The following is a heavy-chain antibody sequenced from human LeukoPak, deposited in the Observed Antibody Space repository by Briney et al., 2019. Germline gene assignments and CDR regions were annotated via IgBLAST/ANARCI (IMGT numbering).Heavy chain of an antibody. V-gene: IGHV4-38-2*01. D-gene: IGHD3-10*01. Sequence: KPSETLSLTCAVSGYSISSGYYWGWIRQPPGKGLEWIGSIFHSGSTYYNPSLKSRVNMSVDTSKNQISLKLSSVTAADTAVYYCARASGSYGSGSYYYYGMDVWGRDHGHRLL. CDR3: ARASGSYGSGSYYYYGMDV. CDR2: IFHSGST. CDR1: GYSISSGYY. J-gene: IGHJ6*04.